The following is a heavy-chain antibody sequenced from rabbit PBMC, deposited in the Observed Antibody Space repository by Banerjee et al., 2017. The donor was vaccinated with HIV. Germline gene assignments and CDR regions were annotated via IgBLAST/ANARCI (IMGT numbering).Heavy chain of an antibody. CDR2: IDPIFGSA. CDR1: GFSFSSSYY. D-gene: IGHD2-1*01. CDR3: ARTYGANGDDYYFNG. V-gene: IGHV1S40*01. Sequence: QSLQESGGGLVQPEGSLTLTCTASGFSFSSSYYMCWVRQAPGKGLEWIGYIDPIFGSAVYASWAKGRFTISKTSSPTVTLQMTSLTAADTATYFCARTYGANGDDYYFNGWGPGTLVTVS. J-gene: IGHJ4*01.